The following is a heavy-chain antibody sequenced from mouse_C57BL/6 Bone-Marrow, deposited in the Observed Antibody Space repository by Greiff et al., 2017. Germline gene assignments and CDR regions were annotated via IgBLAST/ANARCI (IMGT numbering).Heavy chain of an antibody. J-gene: IGHJ4*01. V-gene: IGHV2-6-1*01. Sequence: VQRVESGPGLVAPSQSLSITCTVSGFSLTSYGVHWVRQPPGKGLEWLVVIWSDGSTTYNSALKSRLSISKDNSKSQVFLKMNSLQTDDTAMYYCARHGPSRESYAMDYWGQGTSVTVSS. D-gene: IGHD1-2*01. CDR1: GFSLTSYG. CDR3: ARHGPSRESYAMDY. CDR2: IWSDGST.